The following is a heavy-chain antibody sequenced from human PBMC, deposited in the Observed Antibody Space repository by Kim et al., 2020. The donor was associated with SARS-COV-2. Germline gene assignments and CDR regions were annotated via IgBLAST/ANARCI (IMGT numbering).Heavy chain of an antibody. D-gene: IGHD6-13*01. J-gene: IGHJ6*02. CDR3: AKDPGVQQLHYYYYGMDV. CDR2: IWYDGSNK. Sequence: GGSLRLSCAASGFTFSNYGMHWVRQAPGKGLEWVAVIWYDGSNKYYADSVKGRFTISRDNSKNTLYLQMNSLRAEDTAVYYCAKDPGVQQLHYYYYGMDVWGQGTTVTVSS. V-gene: IGHV3-33*06. CDR1: GFTFSNYG.